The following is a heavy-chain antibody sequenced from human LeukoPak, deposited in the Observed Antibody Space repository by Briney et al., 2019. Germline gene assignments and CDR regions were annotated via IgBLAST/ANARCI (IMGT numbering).Heavy chain of an antibody. D-gene: IGHD3-10*01. CDR1: GYTFTSYY. J-gene: IGHJ5*02. CDR3: ARDRGPPTGWFDP. Sequence: GASVKVSCKASGYTFTSYYMHWVRQAPGQGLEWMGIINPSGGSTSYAQKFQGRVTMTRDMSTSTVYMELSSLRSEDTAVYYCARDRGPPTGWFDPWGQGTLVTVSP. CDR2: INPSGGST. V-gene: IGHV1-46*01.